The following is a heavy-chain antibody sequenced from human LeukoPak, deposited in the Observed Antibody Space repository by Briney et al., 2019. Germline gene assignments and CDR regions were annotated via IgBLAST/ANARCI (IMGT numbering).Heavy chain of an antibody. D-gene: IGHD3-22*01. Sequence: QTGGSLRLSCAASGFTFSSYAMSWVRQAPGKGLEWVSAISGSGGSTYYADSVKGRFTISRDNSKNTLYLRMNSLRAEDTAVYYCAKDLYYYDSSGYYFFPFDYWGQGTLVTVSS. CDR2: ISGSGGST. CDR3: AKDLYYYDSSGYYFFPFDY. CDR1: GFTFSSYA. J-gene: IGHJ4*02. V-gene: IGHV3-23*01.